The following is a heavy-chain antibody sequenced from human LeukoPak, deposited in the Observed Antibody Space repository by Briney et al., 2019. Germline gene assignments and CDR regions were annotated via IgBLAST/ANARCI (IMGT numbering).Heavy chain of an antibody. Sequence: GGSLRLSCAASGFAFSDYYMSWIRQAPGKGLEWLSYISSTSSFTNYADSVKGRFTTSRDNAKNSLYLQMNSLRAEDTAVYYCARGTAAGRREFNFDYWGQGTLVTVSS. D-gene: IGHD6-13*01. CDR3: ARGTAAGRREFNFDY. CDR1: GFAFSDYY. V-gene: IGHV3-11*05. CDR2: ISSTSSFT. J-gene: IGHJ4*02.